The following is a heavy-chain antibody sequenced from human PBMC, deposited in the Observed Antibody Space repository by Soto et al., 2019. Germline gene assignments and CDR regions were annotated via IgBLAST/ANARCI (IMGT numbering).Heavy chain of an antibody. V-gene: IGHV3-66*01. CDR2: IHRGGST. D-gene: IGHD3-10*01. CDR1: GFTVGNNY. CDR3: ARSANTYGSSFDY. Sequence: EVHLVESGGGLVQPGGSLRLSCAASGFTVGNNYMSWVRQAPGKGLEWVSIIHRGGSTSYADSVKGRFTISRDSSKNILYLQINGLTADDTAVYYCARSANTYGSSFDYWGQGALVTVSS. J-gene: IGHJ4*02.